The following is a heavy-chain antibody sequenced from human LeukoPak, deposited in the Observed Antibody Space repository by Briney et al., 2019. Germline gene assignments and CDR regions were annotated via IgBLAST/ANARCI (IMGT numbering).Heavy chain of an antibody. CDR1: GGTFSSYA. J-gene: IGHJ5*02. D-gene: IGHD1-26*01. CDR2: IIPIFGTA. CDR3: AREPNSGSYHNWFDP. Sequence: ASVKVSCKASGGTFSSYAISWVRQAPGQGLEWMGGIIPIFGTANYAQKFQGRVTITTDESTSTAYVELSSLRSEDTAVYYCAREPNSGSYHNWFDPWGQGTLVTVSS. V-gene: IGHV1-69*05.